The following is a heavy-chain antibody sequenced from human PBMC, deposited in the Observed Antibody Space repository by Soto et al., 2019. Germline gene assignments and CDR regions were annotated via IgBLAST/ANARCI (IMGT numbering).Heavy chain of an antibody. CDR2: ISESGGST. V-gene: IGHV3-23*01. D-gene: IGHD6-13*01. Sequence: GGSLRLSCAASGFSFSDYAMSWVRQAPGKGLEWVSVISESGGSTHYADSVRGRFTVSRDNSKNSLSLRVNSLRDEDTAVYFCAKRSPYSSGWYSPIFDYWGQGALVTVSS. J-gene: IGHJ4*02. CDR3: AKRSPYSSGWYSPIFDY. CDR1: GFSFSDYA.